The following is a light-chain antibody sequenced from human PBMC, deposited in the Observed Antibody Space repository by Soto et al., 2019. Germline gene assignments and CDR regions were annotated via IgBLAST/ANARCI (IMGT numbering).Light chain of an antibody. CDR3: SSYTSGSHYV. V-gene: IGLV2-14*01. J-gene: IGLJ1*01. Sequence: QSVLTKPASVYGSPGQSITISCTGTSSDVGGYKFVSWYQQHPGKAPKFIIYDVSIRPSGVSNRFSGSKSGNTASLTISGLQAEDEADYYCSSYTSGSHYVFGTGTKVTVL. CDR2: DVS. CDR1: SSDVGGYKF.